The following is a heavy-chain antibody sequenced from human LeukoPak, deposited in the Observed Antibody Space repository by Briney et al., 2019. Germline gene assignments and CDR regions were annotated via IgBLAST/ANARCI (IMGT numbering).Heavy chain of an antibody. CDR2: ISGRGDGT. CDR3: AKGTERYREVSSFDS. CDR1: GFTFSAYA. D-gene: IGHD3-10*01. J-gene: IGHJ4*02. Sequence: GGSLRLSCEASGFTFSAYAMTWVRQAPGKGLEWVSAISGRGDGTYYADFVKGRFTISRDNSKNTLFLQMNSLRVEDTATYYCAKGTERYREVSSFDSWGRGTLVAVSS. V-gene: IGHV3-23*01.